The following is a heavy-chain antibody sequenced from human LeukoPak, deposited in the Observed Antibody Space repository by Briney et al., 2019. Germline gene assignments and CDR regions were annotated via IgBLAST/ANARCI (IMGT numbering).Heavy chain of an antibody. J-gene: IGHJ4*02. V-gene: IGHV3-48*04. D-gene: IGHD5-12*01. Sequence: GGSLRLSCAASGLTFSSYAMSWVRQAPGKGLEWVSYISSSGSTIYYGDSVKGRFTISRDNAKNSLYLQMNSLRAEDTAVYYCAKFSGYDLHFDYWGQGTLVTVSS. CDR1: GLTFSSYA. CDR3: AKFSGYDLHFDY. CDR2: ISSSGSTI.